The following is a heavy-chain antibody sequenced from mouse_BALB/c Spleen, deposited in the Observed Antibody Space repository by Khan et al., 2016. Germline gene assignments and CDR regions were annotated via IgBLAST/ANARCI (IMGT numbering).Heavy chain of an antibody. CDR2: IYTYTGEP. Sequence: QIQLVQSGPELKKPGETVKISCKASGYTFTNYGMNWVQQAPGKGLKWMGWIYTYTGEPTYADDFKGRFAFSLEPSASTDYLQINDLKKENMATYVFARRSGYVSAMAYWGQGTTGTVSS. D-gene: IGHD2-2*01. CDR1: GYTFTNYG. CDR3: ARRSGYVSAMAY. J-gene: IGHJ4*01. V-gene: IGHV9-1*02.